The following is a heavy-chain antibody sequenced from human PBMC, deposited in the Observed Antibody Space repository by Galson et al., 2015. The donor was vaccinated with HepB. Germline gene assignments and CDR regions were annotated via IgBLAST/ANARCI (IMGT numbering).Heavy chain of an antibody. Sequence: SCAASGFTFSNAWMSWVRQAPGQGLEWMGGIIPIFGTANYAQKFQGRVTITADESTSTAYMELSSLRSEDTAVYYCARDLYSEPAATTGWFDPWGQGTLVTVSS. CDR3: ARDLYSEPAATTGWFDP. CDR2: IIPIFGTA. J-gene: IGHJ5*02. CDR1: GFTFSNAW. V-gene: IGHV1-69*01. D-gene: IGHD2-2*01.